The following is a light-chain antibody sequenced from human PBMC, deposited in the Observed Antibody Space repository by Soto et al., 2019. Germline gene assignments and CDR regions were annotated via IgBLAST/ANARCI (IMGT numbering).Light chain of an antibody. CDR3: LQQHSYPWT. CDR1: QGIGKA. V-gene: IGKV1-17*01. CDR2: TAS. J-gene: IGKJ1*01. Sequence: IQMTESASSLYASIGHSVTITCRASQGIGKALGWYQQTPGTPPKRLIFTASNLQNGVPSRFSGTGSETEFTLTLSRLKTEDFVTYYALQQHSYPWTFCQGTKVDIK.